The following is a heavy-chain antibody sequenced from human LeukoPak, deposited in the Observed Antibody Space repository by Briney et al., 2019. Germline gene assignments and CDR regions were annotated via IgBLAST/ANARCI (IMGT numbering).Heavy chain of an antibody. CDR3: ARDPVLLWFGESKNWFDP. CDR1: GYTFTSYG. Sequence: ASVKVSCKASGYTFTSYGISWVRQAPGQGLEWMGWISAYNGNTNYAQKFQGRVTMTRDTSISTAYMELSRLRSDDTAVYYCARDPVLLWFGESKNWFDPWGQGTLVTVSS. D-gene: IGHD3-10*01. J-gene: IGHJ5*02. V-gene: IGHV1-18*01. CDR2: ISAYNGNT.